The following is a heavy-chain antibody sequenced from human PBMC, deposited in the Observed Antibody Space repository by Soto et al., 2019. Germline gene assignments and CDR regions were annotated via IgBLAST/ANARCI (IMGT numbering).Heavy chain of an antibody. J-gene: IGHJ4*02. D-gene: IGHD2-2*01. V-gene: IGHV1-18*01. Sequence: ASVKVSCKASGYTFKDYGITWVRQAPGQGLEWTGWISAYTGNTNYAQRVQGRVTMSTDTSTSTAYLELRSLRSDDTAVYYCARGPETRSTACFDYWGQGTLVTVSS. CDR2: ISAYTGNT. CDR1: GYTFKDYG. CDR3: ARGPETRSTACFDY.